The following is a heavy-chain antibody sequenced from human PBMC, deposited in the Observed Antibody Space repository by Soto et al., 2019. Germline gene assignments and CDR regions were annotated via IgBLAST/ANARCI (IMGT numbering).Heavy chain of an antibody. CDR3: ARGYCTNGVCWYYYGMDV. CDR2: IKTDGSTT. V-gene: IGHV3-74*01. D-gene: IGHD2-8*01. Sequence: WLSLRVSCAAAEFNFSSYWMHWIRQDPGEGLIWVSRIKTDGSTTSYADSVKGRFTISRDNAENTLYLQMNSLRVEDAAVYYCARGYCTNGVCWYYYGMDVGGQGTTVTVSS. J-gene: IGHJ6*02. CDR1: EFNFSSYW.